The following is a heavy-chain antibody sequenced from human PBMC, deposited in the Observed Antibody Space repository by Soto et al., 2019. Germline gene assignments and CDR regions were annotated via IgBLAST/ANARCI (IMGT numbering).Heavy chain of an antibody. V-gene: IGHV1-69*02. J-gene: IGHJ6*03. CDR3: ASFNGSGSYSYYYYMDV. CDR2: IIPILGIA. D-gene: IGHD3-10*01. Sequence: GASVKVSCKASGGTFSSYTISWVRQAPGQGLEWMGRIIPILGIANYAQKFQGRVTITADKSTSTAYMELSSLRSEDTAVYYCASFNGSGSYSYYYYMDVWGKGTTVTVSS. CDR1: GGTFSSYT.